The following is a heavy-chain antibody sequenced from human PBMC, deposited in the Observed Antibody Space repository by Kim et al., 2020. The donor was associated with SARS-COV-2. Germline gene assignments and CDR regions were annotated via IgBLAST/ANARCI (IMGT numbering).Heavy chain of an antibody. CDR3: TRDLSGWASVFDY. J-gene: IGHJ4*02. Sequence: GGSLRLSCTASGFTFGDYAMSWFRQAPGKGLEWVGFIRSKAYGGTTEYAASVKGRFTISRDDSKSIAYLQMNSLKTEDTAVYYCTRDLSGWASVFDYWGQGTLVTVSS. CDR2: IRSKAYGGTT. D-gene: IGHD6-19*01. CDR1: GFTFGDYA. V-gene: IGHV3-49*03.